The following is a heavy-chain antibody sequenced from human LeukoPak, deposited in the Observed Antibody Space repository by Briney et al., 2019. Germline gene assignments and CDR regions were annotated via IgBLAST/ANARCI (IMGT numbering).Heavy chain of an antibody. Sequence: GASVKVSCKASGYSFTGYYIHWVRQAPGQGIEWMGWINPKSGDTIYGEKFQDRVTMTRDTSTSTVYMDLRSLISDDTAVYYCARVKWEVGWFDPWGQGTLVTVSS. CDR2: INPKSGDT. D-gene: IGHD1-26*01. CDR3: ARVKWEVGWFDP. CDR1: GYSFTGYY. V-gene: IGHV1-2*02. J-gene: IGHJ5*02.